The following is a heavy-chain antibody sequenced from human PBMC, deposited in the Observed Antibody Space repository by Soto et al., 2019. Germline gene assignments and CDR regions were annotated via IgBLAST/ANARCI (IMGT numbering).Heavy chain of an antibody. Sequence: SEPLSLTCTVSGGSIMSYYWSWTRQPPGKGLEWIGYIYYSGSTHYNPSLKSRVTISVDTSKNQFCLKLSSVTAADTAVYYCAIMMRVVATMSPTVYFGLWGQGNLGTGPS. CDR1: GGSIMSYY. D-gene: IGHD5-12*01. V-gene: IGHV4-59*01. CDR2: IYYSGST. CDR3: AIMMRVVATMSPTVYFGL. J-gene: IGHJ4*03.